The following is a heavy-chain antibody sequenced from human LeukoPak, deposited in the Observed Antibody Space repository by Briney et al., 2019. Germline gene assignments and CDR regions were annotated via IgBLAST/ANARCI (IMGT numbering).Heavy chain of an antibody. D-gene: IGHD2-21*02. J-gene: IGHJ6*04. Sequence: GGSPRLSCAVSGFTVSTNHMSWVRQAPGKGLEWVSVIYIDSNTYYTDSVKGRFTISRDNSKNTVFLQMNSLRAEDTAVYYCARDREVVTAKAQMDVWGKGTTVTVSS. CDR2: IYIDSNT. CDR3: ARDREVVTAKAQMDV. V-gene: IGHV3-53*01. CDR1: GFTVSTNH.